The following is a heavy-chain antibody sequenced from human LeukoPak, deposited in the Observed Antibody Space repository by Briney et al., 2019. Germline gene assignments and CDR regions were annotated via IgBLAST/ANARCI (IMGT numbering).Heavy chain of an antibody. D-gene: IGHD3-10*01. V-gene: IGHV3-53*01. CDR1: GFTVSSNY. CDR2: IYSGGST. CDR3: ARGNTMVRGVQLYYFDY. J-gene: IGHJ4*02. Sequence: GGSLRLSCAASGFTVSSNYMSWVRQAPGKGLEWVSVIYSGGSTYYAGSVKGRFTISRDNSKNTLYLQMNSLRAEDTAVYYCARGNTMVRGVQLYYFDYWGQGTLVTVSS.